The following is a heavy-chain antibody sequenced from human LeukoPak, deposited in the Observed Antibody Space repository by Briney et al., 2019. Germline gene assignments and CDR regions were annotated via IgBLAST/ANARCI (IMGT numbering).Heavy chain of an antibody. CDR3: ARDKTFIVATFTGYFEY. V-gene: IGHV3-30*03. Sequence: PGRSLRLSCAASGFTFTSNGMLWVRQAPGKGLEWVAVISYDGSNKYYADSVKGRFTISRDNSKNTLYLQMNSLRAEDTAVYYCARDKTFIVATFTGYFEYWGQGTLVTVSS. J-gene: IGHJ4*02. D-gene: IGHD5-12*01. CDR2: ISYDGSNK. CDR1: GFTFTSNG.